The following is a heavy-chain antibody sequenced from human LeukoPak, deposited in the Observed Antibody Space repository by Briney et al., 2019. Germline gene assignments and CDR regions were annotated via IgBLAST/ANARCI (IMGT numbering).Heavy chain of an antibody. J-gene: IGHJ3*02. D-gene: IGHD6-13*01. V-gene: IGHV3-23*01. CDR3: VRRVAEDSNMWYLEI. CDR1: GSSVTTSY. Sequence: GSLRLSCAASGSSVTTSYLSWVRQAPGKGLQWVSAIDGSGVTTFYADSVRGRFTTSRDNFKKTLYLQMNSLRAEDTAIYYCVRRVAEDSNMWYLEIWGQGTLVTVSS. CDR2: IDGSGVTT.